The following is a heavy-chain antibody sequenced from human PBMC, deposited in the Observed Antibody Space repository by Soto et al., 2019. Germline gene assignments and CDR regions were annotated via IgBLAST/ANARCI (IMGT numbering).Heavy chain of an antibody. D-gene: IGHD3-10*01. J-gene: IGHJ6*01. CDR2: VYDTWST. Sequence: QVQVQQSGPGLVKPSETLSLTCTVSSGPSKSHNWGWIRQPPGRGLEWIGYVYDTWSTSYNPSLKSRVTVSADTSTNRISLTLRFVTAGDTAVYYCVRQGIGFLHGLVDVWGQGTTVIVSS. CDR1: SGPSKSHN. CDR3: VRQGIGFLHGLVDV. V-gene: IGHV4-59*08.